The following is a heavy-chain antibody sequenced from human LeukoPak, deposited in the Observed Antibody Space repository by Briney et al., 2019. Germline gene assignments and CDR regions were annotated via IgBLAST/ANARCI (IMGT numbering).Heavy chain of an antibody. D-gene: IGHD3-22*01. CDR1: GFTFSDSY. V-gene: IGHV3-11*01. Sequence: GGSLRLSCAASGFTFSDSYMSGIRQARGRGLEGVSYISSSGSTIYYADSVKGRFTISRDNAKNSLYLQMNSLRAEDTAVYCCARDHDSSGYHFDYWGQGTLVTVSS. CDR3: ARDHDSSGYHFDY. J-gene: IGHJ4*02. CDR2: ISSSGSTI.